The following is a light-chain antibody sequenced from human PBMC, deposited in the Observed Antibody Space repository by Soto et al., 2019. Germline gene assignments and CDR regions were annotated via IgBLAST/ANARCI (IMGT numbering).Light chain of an antibody. CDR2: GAS. Sequence: EILLTQSPGTLSLYPGERATLSCRASQSVSSSYLAWYQQKPGQAPRLLIYGASSRATGIPDRFSGSGSGTDFTLTISRLEPEDFAVYYCQQYGSSLSITFGQGTRLEIK. J-gene: IGKJ5*01. CDR1: QSVSSSY. V-gene: IGKV3-20*01. CDR3: QQYGSSLSIT.